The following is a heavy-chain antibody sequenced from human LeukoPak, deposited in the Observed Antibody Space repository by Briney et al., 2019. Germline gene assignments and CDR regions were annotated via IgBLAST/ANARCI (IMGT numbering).Heavy chain of an antibody. CDR2: MNPNSGNT. Sequence: ASVKVSCKASGYTFTSYDINWVRQATGQGLEWMGWMNPNSGNTGYAQKFQGRVSLTRDTSISTAYMELTNLGSEDTAVYYCARNLARTGDFDYWGQGTLVTVSS. J-gene: IGHJ4*02. D-gene: IGHD5-12*01. CDR1: GYTFTSYD. V-gene: IGHV1-8*01. CDR3: ARNLARTGDFDY.